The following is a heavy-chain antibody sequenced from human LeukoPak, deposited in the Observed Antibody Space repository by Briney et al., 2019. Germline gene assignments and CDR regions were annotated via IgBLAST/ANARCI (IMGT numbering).Heavy chain of an antibody. D-gene: IGHD4-23*01. CDR3: ARDQATVVTRGWFDP. CDR1: GFTFSSNW. CDR2: IKQDGSEK. Sequence: GGSLRLSCAASGFTFSSNWMNWVRQAPGKGLEWVANIKQDGSEKYYVDSVKGRFTISRDNAKNSLYLQMNSLRAEDTAVYYCARDQATVVTRGWFDPWGQGTLVTVSS. J-gene: IGHJ5*02. V-gene: IGHV3-7*01.